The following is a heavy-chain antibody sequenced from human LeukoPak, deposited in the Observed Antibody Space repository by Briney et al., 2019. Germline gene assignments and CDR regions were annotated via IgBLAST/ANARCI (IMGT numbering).Heavy chain of an antibody. J-gene: IGHJ5*02. CDR2: ITTSSRYI. V-gene: IGHV3-21*06. CDR3: ARADCSGSTCYLRHSWLDP. D-gene: IGHD2-2*01. CDR1: GFTLSTFD. Sequence: KAGGSLRLSCAVSGFTLSTFDMNWVRQAPGKGLEWVSSITTSSRYIYYRDSVKGRFTISRDDAKNSLYLQMNSLTVEDTAVYYCARADCSGSTCYLRHSWLDPWGQGTLVTVSS.